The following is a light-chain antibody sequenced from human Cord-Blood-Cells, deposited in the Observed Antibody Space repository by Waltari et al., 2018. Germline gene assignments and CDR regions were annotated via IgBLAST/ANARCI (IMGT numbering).Light chain of an antibody. J-gene: IGLJ2*01. Sequence: QSALTPPASVSGSPGQSITISCTGTSSDVGSYNLVSWYQQHPSKAPKLMIYEGSKRPSGVSNRCSASTSGNTASLTISGLQSEDEADYSCCSYAGSSTVVFGGGTKLTVL. CDR1: SSDVGSYNL. V-gene: IGLV2-23*01. CDR2: EGS. CDR3: CSYAGSSTVV.